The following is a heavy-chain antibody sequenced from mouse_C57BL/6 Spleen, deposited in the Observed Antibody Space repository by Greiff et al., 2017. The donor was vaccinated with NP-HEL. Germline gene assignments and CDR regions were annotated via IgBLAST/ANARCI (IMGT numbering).Heavy chain of an antibody. CDR2: IRNKANGYTT. V-gene: IGHV7-3*01. D-gene: IGHD1-1*01. Sequence: EVKLMESGGGLVQPGGSLSLSCAASGFTFTDYYMSWVRQPPGKALEWLGFIRNKANGYTTEYSASVKGRFTISRDNSQSTLYLQMNALRAEDSATYYCARYSLRGYFDYWGQGTTLTVSS. CDR3: ARYSLRGYFDY. J-gene: IGHJ2*01. CDR1: GFTFTDYY.